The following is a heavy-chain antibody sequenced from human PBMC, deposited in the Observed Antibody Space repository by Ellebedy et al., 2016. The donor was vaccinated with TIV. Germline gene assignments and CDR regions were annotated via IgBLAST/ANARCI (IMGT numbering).Heavy chain of an antibody. CDR3: ARGKGLVRYSSREQYYYYGMDV. CDR1: GGSISSSSYY. J-gene: IGHJ6*02. CDR2: IYYSGST. V-gene: IGHV4-39*01. Sequence: MPSETLSLTCTVSGGSISSSSYYWGWIRQPPGKGLEWIGSIYYSGSTYYNPYLKRRVTISVDTSKNQFSLKLSSVTAAETAVYYCARGKGLVRYSSREQYYYYGMDVWGQGTTVTVSS. D-gene: IGHD6-13*01.